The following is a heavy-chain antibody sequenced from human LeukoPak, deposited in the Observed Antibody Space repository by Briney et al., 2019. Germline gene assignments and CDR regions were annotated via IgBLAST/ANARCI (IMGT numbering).Heavy chain of an antibody. J-gene: IGHJ4*02. CDR3: ARDYDSGFDY. CDR1: GGSISSYY. V-gene: IGHV4-59*01. CDR2: IYYSGST. D-gene: IGHD3-22*01. Sequence: SETLSLTCTVSGGSISSYYWSWIRQPPGKGLEWIGYIYYSGSTNYNPSLKSRVTISVDTSKNQFSLNLSSVTAADTAVYYCARDYDSGFDYWGQGTLVTVSS.